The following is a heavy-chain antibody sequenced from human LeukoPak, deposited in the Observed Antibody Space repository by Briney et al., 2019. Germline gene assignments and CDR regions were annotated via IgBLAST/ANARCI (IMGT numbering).Heavy chain of an antibody. CDR1: GDSISSYY. CDR2: IYYSGVT. V-gene: IGHV4-59*12. Sequence: SETLSLTCTVSGDSISSYYWYWFRQPPGKELEWIACIYYSGVTHYNPSLKSRVTISLDTSKSQFSLRLSSVTAEDTAVYYCARRYGVAVAGTTPHYYYYYMDVWGKGTTVTVSS. D-gene: IGHD6-19*01. CDR3: ARRYGVAVAGTTPHYYYYYMDV. J-gene: IGHJ6*03.